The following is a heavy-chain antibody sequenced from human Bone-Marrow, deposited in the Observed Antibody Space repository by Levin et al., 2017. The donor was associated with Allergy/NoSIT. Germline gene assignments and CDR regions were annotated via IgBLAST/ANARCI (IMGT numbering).Heavy chain of an antibody. CDR2: ISHRGNP. CDR1: GDSITTNDW. J-gene: IGHJ6*03. D-gene: IGHD2-2*01. V-gene: IGHV4-4*02. Sequence: PSETLSLTCTVSGDSITTNDWWTLVRQPPGKGLEWIGEISHRGNPNYSPSLKSRVTISVDKSNNQFSLTVTSVTAADTAVYYCAREKQYQLPLYYYYYYMDVWGKGTTVTVSS. CDR3: AREKQYQLPLYYYYYYMDV.